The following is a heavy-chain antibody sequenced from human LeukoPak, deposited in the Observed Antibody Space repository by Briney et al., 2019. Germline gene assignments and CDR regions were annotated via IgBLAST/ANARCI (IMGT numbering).Heavy chain of an antibody. Sequence: SVKVSCKASGYSFTGHYMHWVRQAPGQGLEWMGWINPKSGGTNYAQKFQGRVTMTRDTSISTAYMDMSSLRSDDTAVYYCARTGAPIVVVVAALNWFDPWGQGTLVTVSS. CDR1: GYSFTGHY. V-gene: IGHV1-2*02. CDR3: ARTGAPIVVVVAALNWFDP. D-gene: IGHD2-15*01. J-gene: IGHJ5*02. CDR2: INPKSGGT.